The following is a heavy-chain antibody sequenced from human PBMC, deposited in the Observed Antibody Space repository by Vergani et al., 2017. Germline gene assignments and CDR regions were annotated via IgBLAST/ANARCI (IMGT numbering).Heavy chain of an antibody. Sequence: QVQLQESGPGLVEPSETLSLTCAVSGYSIRNGYYWGWIRQPPGKGLEWIGSIYHSGSTHYNPSLKGRVTISVDTSKNDFSLKVTSVTAADTAVYYCARDDGSSWSNWFDPWGQGTLVTVSS. V-gene: IGHV4-38-2*02. D-gene: IGHD6-13*01. CDR2: IYHSGST. CDR3: ARDDGSSWSNWFDP. CDR1: GYSIRNGYY. J-gene: IGHJ5*02.